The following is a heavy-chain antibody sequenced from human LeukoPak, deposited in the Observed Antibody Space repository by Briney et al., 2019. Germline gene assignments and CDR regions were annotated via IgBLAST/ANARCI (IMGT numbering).Heavy chain of an antibody. CDR2: INPNSGGT. CDR1: GYTFTGYY. CDR3: ASGEVLRFLEWLLPSDY. V-gene: IGHV1-2*02. Sequence: ASVKVSCKASGYTFTGYYMHWVRQAPGQGLEWMGWINPNSGGTNYAQKFQGRVTMTRDTSISTAYMELSRLRSDDTAVYYCASGEVLRFLEWLLPSDYWGQGTLVTVSS. J-gene: IGHJ4*02. D-gene: IGHD3-3*01.